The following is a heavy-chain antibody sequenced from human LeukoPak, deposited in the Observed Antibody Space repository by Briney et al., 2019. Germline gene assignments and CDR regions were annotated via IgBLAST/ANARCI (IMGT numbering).Heavy chain of an antibody. D-gene: IGHD5-12*01. J-gene: IGHJ3*02. CDR1: GGSISNTY. V-gene: IGHV4-59*01. CDR3: AGDYIGYEATFDI. Sequence: PSETLSLTCTVSGGSISNTYWSWIRQPPGQGLEWIGYIYYSGSTSYNPSLKRRVTISLDTSKNQFSLKLCSVTAADTAVYYCAGDYIGYEATFDIWGQGTMVTVSS. CDR2: IYYSGST.